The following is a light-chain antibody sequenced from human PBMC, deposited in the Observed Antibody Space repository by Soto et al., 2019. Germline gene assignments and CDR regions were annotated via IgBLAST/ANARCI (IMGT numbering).Light chain of an antibody. J-gene: IGLJ1*01. CDR1: SSDVGSYNL. V-gene: IGLV2-23*02. CDR3: CSYAGSSTFYV. CDR2: EVS. Sequence: QSALTQPASVSGSPGQSITISCTGTSSDVGSYNLVSWNQQHPGKAPKLMIYEVSKRPSGVSNRFSGFKSGNTASLTISGLQAEDEADYYCCSYAGSSTFYVFGTGTKLTVL.